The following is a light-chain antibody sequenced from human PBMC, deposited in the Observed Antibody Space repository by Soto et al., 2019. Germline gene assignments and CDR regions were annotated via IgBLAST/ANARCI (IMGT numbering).Light chain of an antibody. V-gene: IGLV8-61*01. Sequence: QAVVTQESSFSVSPGGTVTLTCGLISGSVSTANNPSWYQQTPGQPPRTLIYSISTRSSGVPDRFSGSILGNKAALTITGAQAEDEADYYCNSYTSSSTLVFGGGTKLTVL. J-gene: IGLJ2*01. CDR1: SGSVSTANN. CDR3: NSYTSSSTLV. CDR2: SIS.